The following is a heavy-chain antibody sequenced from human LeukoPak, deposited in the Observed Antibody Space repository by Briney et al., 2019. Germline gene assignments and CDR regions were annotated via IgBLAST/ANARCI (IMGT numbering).Heavy chain of an antibody. D-gene: IGHD3-10*01. CDR2: ISSDGKSI. J-gene: IGHJ4*02. CDR1: GFNIGSYW. Sequence: GGSLRLSCAASGFNIGSYWMNWVRQGPGKGLVWVARISSDGKSISYADSVKGRFTISRDNSKNTLYLQMDSLRAEDTAVYYCASASSESYYWALDYWGQGTQVTVSS. V-gene: IGHV3-74*01. CDR3: ASASSESYYWALDY.